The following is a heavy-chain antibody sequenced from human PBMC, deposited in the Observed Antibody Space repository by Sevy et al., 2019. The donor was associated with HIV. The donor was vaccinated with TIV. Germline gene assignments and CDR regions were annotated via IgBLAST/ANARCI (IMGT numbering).Heavy chain of an antibody. V-gene: IGHV2-5*02. Sequence: SGPTLVNPTQTLTLTCTFSGFSLSTSGVGVGWIRQPPGKALEWLALIYWDDDKRYSPSLKSRLTITKDTSKNQVVLTMTNMDPVDTATYYCAHTYYYDSSGYYPARDFDYWGQGTMVTVSS. CDR1: GFSLSTSGVG. CDR2: IYWDDDK. D-gene: IGHD3-22*01. J-gene: IGHJ4*02. CDR3: AHTYYYDSSGYYPARDFDY.